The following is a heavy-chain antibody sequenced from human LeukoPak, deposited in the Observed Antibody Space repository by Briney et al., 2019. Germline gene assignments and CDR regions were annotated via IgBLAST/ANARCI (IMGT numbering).Heavy chain of an antibody. J-gene: IGHJ4*02. CDR2: ISSSSSYI. CDR1: GFTFSSYT. CDR3: ARDRTTVTTFDY. Sequence: NPGGSLRLSCAASGFTFSSYTMNWVRQAPGKGLEWVSSISSSSSYIYYADSVKARFTISRDNAKNSLYLQVNSLRAEDTAVYYCARDRTTVTTFDYWGQGTLVTVSS. D-gene: IGHD4-17*01. V-gene: IGHV3-21*01.